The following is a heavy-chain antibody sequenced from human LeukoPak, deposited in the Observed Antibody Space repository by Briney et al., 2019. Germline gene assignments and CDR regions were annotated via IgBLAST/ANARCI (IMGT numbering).Heavy chain of an antibody. CDR2: IHYSGST. CDR3: AANSADYNTLGSSYKV. V-gene: IGHV4-39*01. J-gene: IGHJ4*02. D-gene: IGHD3-10*01. CDR1: GVSISSSSYY. Sequence: SETLSLTCTVSGVSISSSSYYWGWLRQPPGKGLEWIVSIHYSGSTYYNPSLKSRVTISVDTSKNQFSLKLNSVTAADTAVFYWAANSADYNTLGSSYKVWGQGTMVTVSS.